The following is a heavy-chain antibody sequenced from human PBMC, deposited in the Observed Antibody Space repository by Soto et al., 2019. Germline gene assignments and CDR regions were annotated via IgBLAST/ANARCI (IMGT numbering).Heavy chain of an antibody. Sequence: EVHLVESGGGLVQPGRSLRLSCVASGFSFDDYAMHWVRQAPGKGLEWVSGISWNGDSSGYADAVKGRFTISRDNAKNSLFLKMKSLRADDAALFFCAKDTFIMVGGTHIDFGGRGTRFTFSS. V-gene: IGHV3-9*01. CDR3: AKDTFIMVGGTHIDF. D-gene: IGHD1-26*01. J-gene: IGHJ4*02. CDR1: GFSFDDYA. CDR2: ISWNGDSS.